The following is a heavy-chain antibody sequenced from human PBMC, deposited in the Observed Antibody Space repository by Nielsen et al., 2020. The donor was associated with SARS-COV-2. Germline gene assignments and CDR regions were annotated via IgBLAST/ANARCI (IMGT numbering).Heavy chain of an antibody. CDR3: AREASGYDHYKYGMDV. Sequence: SETLSLPCTVSGGSISSGGYYWSWIRHHPGKGLEWIGYIYFSGRTCYNPSLKSRVTISVDTSKNQFSLSLRSVTAADTAVYYCAREASGYDHYKYGMDVWGLGATVTVSS. CDR1: GGSISSGGYY. CDR2: IYFSGRT. V-gene: IGHV4-31*03. J-gene: IGHJ6*02. D-gene: IGHD5-12*01.